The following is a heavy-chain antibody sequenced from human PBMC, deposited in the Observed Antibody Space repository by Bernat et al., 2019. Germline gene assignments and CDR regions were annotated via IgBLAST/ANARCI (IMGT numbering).Heavy chain of an antibody. CDR3: ARTLGYSSGWYGY. J-gene: IGHJ4*02. CDR1: GGSISSDSYF. Sequence: QLQLQESGPGLVKPSETLSLTCTVSGGSISSDSYFWGWIRQPPGKGLEWIGSIYYSGTTYYNPSIKSRVTISVDTSKNQFSLKLSSVTAADTAVYYCARTLGYSSGWYGYWGQGTLVTVSS. V-gene: IGHV4-39*01. CDR2: IYYSGTT. D-gene: IGHD6-19*01.